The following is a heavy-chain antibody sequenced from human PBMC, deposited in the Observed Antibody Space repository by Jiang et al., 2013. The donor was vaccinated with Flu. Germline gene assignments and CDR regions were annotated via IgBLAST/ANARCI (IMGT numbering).Heavy chain of an antibody. Sequence: TVSGGSISDSSDYWGWVRPGPRGTGPDVDWEVCPLRGITYYSPSLKSRVTMSVDTSKKQFSLRLSYVTAADTAIYYCTRDRDIVSRGGFDFWGQGTLVTVSS. J-gene: IGHJ4*02. CDR1: GGSISDSSDY. CDR3: TRDRDIVSRGGFDF. D-gene: IGHD5/OR15-5a*01. CDR2: CPLRGIT. V-gene: IGHV4-39*07.